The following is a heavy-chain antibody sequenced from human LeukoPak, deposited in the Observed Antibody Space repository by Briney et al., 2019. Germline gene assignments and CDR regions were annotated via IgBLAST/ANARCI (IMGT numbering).Heavy chain of an antibody. CDR3: ARQLLPAGFDY. CDR2: IYYSGST. Sequence: PSETLSLTCTVSGGSISSSSYYWGWIRQPPGKGLEWIGSIYYSGSTYYNPSLKSRVTISVDTSKNQFSLKLSSVTAADTAVYYCARQLLPAGFDYWGQGTLVTVSS. V-gene: IGHV4-39*01. CDR1: GGSISSSSYY. D-gene: IGHD2-15*01. J-gene: IGHJ4*02.